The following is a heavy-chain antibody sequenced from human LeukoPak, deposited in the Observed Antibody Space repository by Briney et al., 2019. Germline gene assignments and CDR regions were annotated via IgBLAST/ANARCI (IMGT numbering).Heavy chain of an antibody. V-gene: IGHV1-18*01. CDR1: GYTFTSYG. J-gene: IGHJ4*02. CDR3: ARDLGYSSSWSEEGLGY. CDR2: ISAYNGNT. Sequence: GASVKVSCKASGYTFTSYGISWVRQAPGQGLEWMGWISAYNGNTNYAQKLQGRVTMTTDTSTSTAYMELRSLRSDDTAVYYCARDLGYSSSWSEEGLGYWGQGTLVTVSS. D-gene: IGHD6-13*01.